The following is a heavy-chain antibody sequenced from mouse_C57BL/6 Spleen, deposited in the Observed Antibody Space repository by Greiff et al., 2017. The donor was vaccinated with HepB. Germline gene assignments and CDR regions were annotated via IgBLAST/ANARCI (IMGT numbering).Heavy chain of an antibody. J-gene: IGHJ2*01. CDR3: ATLYYGSPRYFDY. D-gene: IGHD1-1*01. CDR1: GYTFTSYW. Sequence: QVQLQQPGAELVRPGSSVKLSCKASGYTFTSYWMDWVKQRPGQGLEWIGNIYPSDSETHYNHKFKDKATLTVDKSSSTAYMQLSSLTSEDSAVYYCATLYYGSPRYFDYWGQGTTLTVAS. CDR2: IYPSDSET. V-gene: IGHV1-61*01.